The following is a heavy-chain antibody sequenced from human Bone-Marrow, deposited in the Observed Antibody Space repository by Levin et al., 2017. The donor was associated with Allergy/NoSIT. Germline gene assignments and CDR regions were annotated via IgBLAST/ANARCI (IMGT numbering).Heavy chain of an antibody. CDR3: TGGPSGVRG. CDR1: GFTVSNNY. V-gene: IGHV3-53*01. D-gene: IGHD3-16*01. Sequence: GGSLRLSCAVSGFTVSNNYMSWVRQAPGAGLEWVSLIYSVGTTYYAYSVIFLFPLSRDNSRNTLYLQMNSLRAEDTAVYYCTGGPSGVRGWSQGTRVTVSA. CDR2: IYSVGTT. J-gene: IGHJ4*02.